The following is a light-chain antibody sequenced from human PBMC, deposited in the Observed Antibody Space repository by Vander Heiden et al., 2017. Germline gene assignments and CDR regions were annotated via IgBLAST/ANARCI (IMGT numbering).Light chain of an antibody. CDR2: YAS. CDR1: QSVSSY. V-gene: IGKV3-11*01. Sequence: EIVLPQSPATLSLSPGERATLSCRASQSVSSYLAWYQQKPGQAPRLLIYYASNRATGIPASFSGSGSGTDFTLTISSLEPEDFAVYYCQQRSNWLWTFGQGTKVEIK. J-gene: IGKJ1*01. CDR3: QQRSNWLWT.